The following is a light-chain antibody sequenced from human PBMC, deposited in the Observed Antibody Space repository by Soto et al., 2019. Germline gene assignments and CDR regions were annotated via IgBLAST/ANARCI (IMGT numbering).Light chain of an antibody. CDR3: EQYGSSPRT. V-gene: IGKV3-11*01. CDR1: QSVSSY. CDR2: DVS. Sequence: EIVLTQSPATLSLSPGERVTLSCRASQSVSSYLAWYQQKPGQAPRLLIYDVSNRATGIPARFSGSGSGTDFTLTISRLEPEDFAVYYCEQYGSSPRTFGQGTKVDIK. J-gene: IGKJ1*01.